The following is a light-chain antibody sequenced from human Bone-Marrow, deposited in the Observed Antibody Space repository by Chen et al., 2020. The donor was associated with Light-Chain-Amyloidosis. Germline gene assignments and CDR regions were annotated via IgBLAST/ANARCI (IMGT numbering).Light chain of an antibody. CDR3: QSADSSGTYEVI. J-gene: IGLJ2*01. CDR2: RDT. Sequence: SYELTQPPSVSVSTGQTARITCSGDDLPTKYAYWYQQTPGQAPVLVIHRDTERPSGISERFSGSSSGTTATVTISGVQAEDEADYHCQSADSSGTYEVIFGGGTKLTVL. V-gene: IGLV3-25*03. CDR1: DLPTKY.